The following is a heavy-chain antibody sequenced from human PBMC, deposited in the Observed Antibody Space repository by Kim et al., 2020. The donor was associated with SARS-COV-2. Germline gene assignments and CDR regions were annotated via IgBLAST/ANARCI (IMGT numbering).Heavy chain of an antibody. V-gene: IGHV4-59*01. D-gene: IGHD6-13*01. CDR1: GGSISSYY. CDR3: ARVLPGSPWAFDI. CDR2: IYYCGST. J-gene: IGHJ3*02. Sequence: SETLSLTCTVSGGSISSYYCSWIRQPPGKGLEWIGYIYYCGSTNYNPSLTSRVTISVDTSKNQFPLKLSSVTAAATAVYYCARVLPGSPWAFDIWGQGTIVTVSS.